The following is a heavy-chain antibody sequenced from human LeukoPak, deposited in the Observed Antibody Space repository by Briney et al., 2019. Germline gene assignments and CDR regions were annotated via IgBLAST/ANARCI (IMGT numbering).Heavy chain of an antibody. Sequence: SETLSLTCTVSGGSVSSYYWSWIRQPPGKGLEWIGYIYYSGSTNYNPSLKSRVTISVDTSKNQFSPKLSSVTAADTAVCYCARHEQQRVRYGSDYWGQGTLVTAAS. CDR3: ARHEQQRVRYGSDY. CDR1: GGSVSSYY. J-gene: IGHJ4*02. CDR2: IYYSGST. D-gene: IGHD6-13*01. V-gene: IGHV4-59*08.